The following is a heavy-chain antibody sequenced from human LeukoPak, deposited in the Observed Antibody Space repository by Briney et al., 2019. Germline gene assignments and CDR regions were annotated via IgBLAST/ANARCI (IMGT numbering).Heavy chain of an antibody. CDR1: GYTFTSYG. Sequence: ASVKVSCKASGYTFTSYGISWVRQAPGQGLEWMGWISAYNGNTNYAQKLQGRVTMTTDTSTSTAYMELSSLRSEDTAVYYCARGEQQLVQVDYWGQGTLVTVSS. CDR2: ISAYNGNT. V-gene: IGHV1-18*01. CDR3: ARGEQQLVQVDY. J-gene: IGHJ4*02. D-gene: IGHD6-13*01.